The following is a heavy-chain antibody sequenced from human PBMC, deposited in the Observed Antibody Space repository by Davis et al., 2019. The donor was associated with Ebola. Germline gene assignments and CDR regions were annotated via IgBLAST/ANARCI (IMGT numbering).Heavy chain of an antibody. D-gene: IGHD6-6*01. CDR3: ARGASIAARWVFDY. CDR1: GYTFNTYA. Sequence: AASVKVSCKASGYTFNTYAMNWVRQAPGQGLEWMGWINTNTGNPTYAQGFTGRFVFSLDTSVSTAYLQISSLKAEDTAVYYCARGASIAARWVFDYWGQGTLVTVSS. CDR2: INTNTGNP. V-gene: IGHV7-4-1*02. J-gene: IGHJ4*02.